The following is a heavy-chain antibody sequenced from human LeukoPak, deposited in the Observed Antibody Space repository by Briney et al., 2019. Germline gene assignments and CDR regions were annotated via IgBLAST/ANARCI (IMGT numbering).Heavy chain of an antibody. J-gene: IGHJ6*02. Sequence: GSLRLSCAASGFTFSSYRMNWVRQAPGKGLEWVSSISSSSSYIYYADSVKGRFTISRDNAKNSLYLQMNSLRAEDTAVYYCAKGRQMRGMDFWGQGTTVTVSS. V-gene: IGHV3-21*01. D-gene: IGHD5-24*01. CDR2: ISSSSSYI. CDR1: GFTFSSYR. CDR3: AKGRQMRGMDF.